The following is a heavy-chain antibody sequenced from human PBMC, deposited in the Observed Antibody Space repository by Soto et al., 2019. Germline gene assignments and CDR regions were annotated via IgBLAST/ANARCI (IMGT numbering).Heavy chain of an antibody. CDR3: ARGDSISIFGVINWIDP. V-gene: IGHV1-2*02. J-gene: IGHJ5*02. D-gene: IGHD3-3*01. CDR2: IIPDSGAT. CDR1: GYTFTGYY. Sequence: GASVKVSCKASGYTFTGYYMHWVRQAPGQGLEWMGWIIPDSGATNYTQKFQGRVTMTSETSTNTAFLELSRLRSDDTAVYFCARGDSISIFGVINWIDPWGQGTTVTVSS.